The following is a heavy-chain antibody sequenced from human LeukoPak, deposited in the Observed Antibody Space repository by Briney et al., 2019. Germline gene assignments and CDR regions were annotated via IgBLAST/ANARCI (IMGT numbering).Heavy chain of an antibody. Sequence: GGSLRLSCAASGFSVGSHYMTWVRQAPGQGLEWVSVIHIDGSTYYADSVEGRFTISRDNAKNTLYLQMNSLRPEDTAVYYCAKLPIYWGQGALVTVSS. J-gene: IGHJ4*02. D-gene: IGHD4-23*01. CDR2: IHIDGST. CDR3: AKLPIY. V-gene: IGHV3-66*02. CDR1: GFSVGSHY.